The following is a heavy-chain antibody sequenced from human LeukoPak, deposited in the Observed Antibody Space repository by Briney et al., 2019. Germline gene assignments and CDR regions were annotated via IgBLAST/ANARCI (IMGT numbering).Heavy chain of an antibody. Sequence: SVKVSCKASGGTFNSYAISWVRQAPGQGLEWMGRITPILGIANYAQKFQGRVTITADKSTSTAYMELSSLRSEDTAVYYCARDKLMTMIVVVTHDALDIWGQGTMVTVSS. CDR3: ARDKLMTMIVVVTHDALDI. V-gene: IGHV1-69*04. CDR1: GGTFNSYA. D-gene: IGHD3-22*01. CDR2: ITPILGIA. J-gene: IGHJ3*02.